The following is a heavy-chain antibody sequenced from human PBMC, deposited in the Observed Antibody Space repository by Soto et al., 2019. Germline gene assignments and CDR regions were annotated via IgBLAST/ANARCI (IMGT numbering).Heavy chain of an antibody. CDR2: ISSDDRT. J-gene: IGHJ4*02. D-gene: IGHD1-26*01. V-gene: IGHV3-23*01. CDR1: GFTFSTSA. Sequence: LRLSCAASGFTFSTSAMSWVRQAPGKGLEWVSSISSDDRTYYTDSVKGRFTISRDSSKNTLYLQMNSLRAEDTAVYYCAKDQWELLHWGQGTMVTVSS. CDR3: AKDQWELLH.